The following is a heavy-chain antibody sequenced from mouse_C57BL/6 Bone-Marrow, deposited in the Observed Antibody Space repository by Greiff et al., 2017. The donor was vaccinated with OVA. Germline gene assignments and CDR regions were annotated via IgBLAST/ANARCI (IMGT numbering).Heavy chain of an antibody. J-gene: IGHJ2*01. Sequence: EVMLVESGGGLVKPGGSLKLSCAASGFTFSSYTMSWVRQTPEKRLEWVATISGGGGNTYYPDSVKGRFTISRDNAKNTLYLQMSSLRSEDTALYYCARQVILGYFDYWGQGTTLTVSS. CDR1: GFTFSSYT. D-gene: IGHD4-1*01. V-gene: IGHV5-9*01. CDR3: ARQVILGYFDY. CDR2: ISGGGGNT.